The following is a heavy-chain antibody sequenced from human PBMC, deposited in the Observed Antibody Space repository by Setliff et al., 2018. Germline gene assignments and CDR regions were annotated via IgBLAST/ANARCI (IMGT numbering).Heavy chain of an antibody. Sequence: GASVKVSCKASGYTFTSYYMHWVRQAPGQGLEWMGIINPSGGSTSYAQKFQGRVTMTRDTSTSTVYMELSSLRSEDTAVYYCSRDKYCSGGSCYYFDAFDIWGQGTMVTVSS. D-gene: IGHD2-15*01. V-gene: IGHV1-46*01. J-gene: IGHJ3*02. CDR2: INPSGGST. CDR3: SRDKYCSGGSCYYFDAFDI. CDR1: GYTFTSYY.